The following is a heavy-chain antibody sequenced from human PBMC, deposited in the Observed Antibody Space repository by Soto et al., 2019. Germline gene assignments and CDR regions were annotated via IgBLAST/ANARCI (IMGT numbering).Heavy chain of an antibody. D-gene: IGHD2-2*01. J-gene: IGHJ4*02. CDR1: GGSISSYY. CDR3: ARVDCSSASCYLVY. V-gene: IGHV4-59*08. CDR2: IYYSGST. Sequence: ASETLSLTCTVSGGSISSYYWSWIRQPPGKGLEWIGYIYYSGSTNYNPSLKSRVTISVDTSKNQFSLKLSSVTATDTAVYYCARVDCSSASCYLVYWGQGTLVTVSS.